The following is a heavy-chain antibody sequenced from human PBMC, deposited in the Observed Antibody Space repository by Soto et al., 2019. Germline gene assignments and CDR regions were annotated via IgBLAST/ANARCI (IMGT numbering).Heavy chain of an antibody. CDR2: IFYSGST. V-gene: IGHV4-59*01. CDR3: SGDPWLQGAFHT. CDR1: GDSIRSNY. D-gene: IGHD5-12*01. Sequence: VQLQESGPGLVKPSETLSLTCTVSGDSIRSNYWYWIRQPPGQGLEWIGYIFYSGSTYYNPSLKSRVTISLDTSENQFSLKLTSVTAADTAVYYCSGDPWLQGAFHTWGQGTMVTVSS. J-gene: IGHJ3*02.